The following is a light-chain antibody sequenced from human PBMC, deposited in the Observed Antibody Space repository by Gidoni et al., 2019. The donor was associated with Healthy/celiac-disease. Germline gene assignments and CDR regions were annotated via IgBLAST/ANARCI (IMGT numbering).Light chain of an antibody. Sequence: QSVLTQPPSVSGAPLQRVTISCTGSSSNIGAGLDVHWYQQLPGTAPKLLIFGNNNQRSGVPDRFSGFKSGTSASLAITGIQAEDEADYYCQSYDSSLSGPVVFGGGTKLTVL. J-gene: IGLJ2*01. CDR1: SSNIGAGLD. CDR3: QSYDSSLSGPVV. V-gene: IGLV1-40*01. CDR2: GNN.